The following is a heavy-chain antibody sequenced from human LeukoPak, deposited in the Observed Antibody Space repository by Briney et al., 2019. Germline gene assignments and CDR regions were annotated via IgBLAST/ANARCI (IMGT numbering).Heavy chain of an antibody. J-gene: IGHJ4*02. V-gene: IGHV3-21*01. CDR2: ISSSSSYI. CDR1: GFTVSSYS. Sequence: GGSLRLSCAASGFTVSSYSMNWVRQAPGKGLEWVSSISSSSSYIYYADSVKGRFTISRDNAKNSLYLQMNSLRAEDTAVYYCARKSVTRYYFDYWGQGTLVTVSS. CDR3: ARKSVTRYYFDY. D-gene: IGHD4-17*01.